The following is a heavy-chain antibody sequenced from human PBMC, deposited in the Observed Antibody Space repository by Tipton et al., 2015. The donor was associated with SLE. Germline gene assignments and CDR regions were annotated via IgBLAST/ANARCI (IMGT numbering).Heavy chain of an antibody. J-gene: IGHJ4*02. CDR3: ARGLAARKFDY. Sequence: TLSLTCTVSGGSISGYYWSWLRQPSGKGLEWIGFIYYSGNTNYNPSLRSRVIISVDTSRNQFSLKLTSVTATDTAVYHCARGLAARKFDYWGQGTLVTVSS. CDR2: IYYSGNT. CDR1: GGSISGYY. V-gene: IGHV4-59*01. D-gene: IGHD6-6*01.